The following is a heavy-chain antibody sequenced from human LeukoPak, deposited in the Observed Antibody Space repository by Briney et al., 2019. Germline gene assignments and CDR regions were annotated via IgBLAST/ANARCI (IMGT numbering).Heavy chain of an antibody. Sequence: SETLSLTCTVSGGSISSSSYYWGWIRQPPGKGLEWIGSIYYSGSTYYNPSLKSRVTISVDTSKNQFSLKLSSVTAADTAVYYCATKGRPPYYYDSSGYYGVWDDYWGQGTLVTVSS. CDR2: IYYSGST. D-gene: IGHD3-22*01. J-gene: IGHJ4*02. CDR3: ATKGRPPYYYDSSGYYGVWDDY. V-gene: IGHV4-39*01. CDR1: GGSISSSSYY.